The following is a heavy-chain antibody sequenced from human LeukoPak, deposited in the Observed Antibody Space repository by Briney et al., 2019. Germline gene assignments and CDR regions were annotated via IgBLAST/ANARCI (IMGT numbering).Heavy chain of an antibody. J-gene: IGHJ4*02. CDR3: ARAPASGWFPPPDY. V-gene: IGHV3-7*04. D-gene: IGHD6-19*01. CDR2: IKQDGSEK. Sequence: GGSLRLSCAASGFTFSIFWMTWVRQAPGKGLEWVANIKQDGSEKYYVDSVKGRFTISRDNAENSLYLQMNSLRAEDTALYYCARAPASGWFPPPDYWGQGTLVTVSS. CDR1: GFTFSIFW.